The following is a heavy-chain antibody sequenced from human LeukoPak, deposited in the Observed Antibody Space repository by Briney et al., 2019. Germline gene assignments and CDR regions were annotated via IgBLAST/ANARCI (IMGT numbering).Heavy chain of an antibody. CDR2: INHSGST. CDR1: GGSFSGYY. V-gene: IGHV4-34*01. J-gene: IGHJ4*02. CDR3: ARGCGSGSYYIDY. Sequence: SETLSLTCAVYGGSFSGYYWSWIRQPPGKGLEWIGEINHSGSTNYNPSLKSRVTISVDTSKNQFSLKLSSVTAGDTAVYYCARGCGSGSYYIDYWGQGTLVTVSS. D-gene: IGHD3-10*01.